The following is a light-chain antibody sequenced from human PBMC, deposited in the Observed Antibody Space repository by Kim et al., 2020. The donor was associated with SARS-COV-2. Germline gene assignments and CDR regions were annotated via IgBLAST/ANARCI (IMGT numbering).Light chain of an antibody. V-gene: IGKV1-27*01. J-gene: IGKJ1*01. Sequence: ASVGYIVTITCRATQGISNYLAWYQQKPGEVPKVLIYSASTLQSGVPSRFSGSGSGTDFTLSISSLQPEDVATYYCQKYNSAPRTFGQGTKVDIK. CDR3: QKYNSAPRT. CDR1: QGISNY. CDR2: SAS.